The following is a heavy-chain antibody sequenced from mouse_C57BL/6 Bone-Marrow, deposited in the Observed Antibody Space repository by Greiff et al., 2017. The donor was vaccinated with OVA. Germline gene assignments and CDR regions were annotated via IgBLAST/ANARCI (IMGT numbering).Heavy chain of an antibody. D-gene: IGHD3-2*02. Sequence: VQLVESGPELVKPGASVKISCKASGYAFSSSWMNWVKQRPGKGLEWIGRIYPGDGDTNYNGKFKGKATLTADKSSSTAYMQLSSLTSEDSAVYFCARGSSGLYYFDYWGQGTTLTVSS. V-gene: IGHV1-82*01. CDR2: IYPGDGDT. CDR1: GYAFSSSW. CDR3: ARGSSGLYYFDY. J-gene: IGHJ2*01.